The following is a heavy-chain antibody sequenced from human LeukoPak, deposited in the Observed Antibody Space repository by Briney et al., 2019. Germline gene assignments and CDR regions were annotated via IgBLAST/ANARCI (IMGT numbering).Heavy chain of an antibody. Sequence: GGSLRLSCAASGFTFNGYSMHWVRQAPGREPEHISAISGNGDTTYYANSVKGRFTISRDNSKNTLYLQMGSLRVDDRALYYCAREGSPGTLDYWGQETLVTVSS. D-gene: IGHD1-26*01. CDR3: AREGSPGTLDY. CDR2: ISGNGDTT. J-gene: IGHJ4*02. CDR1: GFTFNGYS. V-gene: IGHV3-64*01.